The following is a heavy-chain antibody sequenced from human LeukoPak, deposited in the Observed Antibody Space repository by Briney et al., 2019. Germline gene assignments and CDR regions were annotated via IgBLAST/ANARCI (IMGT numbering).Heavy chain of an antibody. CDR1: VCTFSSYA. Sequence: SSVKVSCKASVCTFSSYAISWVRQAPGQGLEWTGGSIPIFGTANYAQKFQGRVTITADESTSTAYMELSSLRSEDTAVYYCARARSRIAAAGPTNWFDPWGQGTLVTVS. CDR3: ARARSRIAAAGPTNWFDP. CDR2: SIPIFGTA. D-gene: IGHD6-13*01. J-gene: IGHJ5*02. V-gene: IGHV1-69*13.